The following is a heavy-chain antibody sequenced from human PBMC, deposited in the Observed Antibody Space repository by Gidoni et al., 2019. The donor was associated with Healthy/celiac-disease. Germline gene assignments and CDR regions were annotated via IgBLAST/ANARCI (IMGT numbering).Heavy chain of an antibody. CDR1: GFTFSSYA. CDR2: ISYDGSNK. CDR3: ARERLDIGSVFDY. V-gene: IGHV3-30-3*01. J-gene: IGHJ4*02. D-gene: IGHD2-2*03. Sequence: QVQLVESGGGVVQPVRSLRLSCAASGFTFSSYAMHWVRQAPGKGLEWVAVISYDGSNKYYADSVKGRFTISRDNSKNTLYLQMNSLRAEDTAVYYCARERLDIGSVFDYWGQGTLVTVSS.